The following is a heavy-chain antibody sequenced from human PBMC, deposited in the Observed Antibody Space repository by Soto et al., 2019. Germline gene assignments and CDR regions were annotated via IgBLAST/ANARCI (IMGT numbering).Heavy chain of an antibody. V-gene: IGHV6-1*01. CDR3: ARSSGSLDY. CDR2: TYYRSTWYS. D-gene: IGHD3-10*01. Sequence: SQTLSLTCXISGDSVSSNSAAWNWIRQSPSRGLEWLGRTYYRSTWYSYYAESLKGRITVNPDTSKNQFSLQLNSVTPEDTAIYYCARSSGSLDYWGQGTLVTVSS. J-gene: IGHJ4*02. CDR1: GDSVSSNSAA.